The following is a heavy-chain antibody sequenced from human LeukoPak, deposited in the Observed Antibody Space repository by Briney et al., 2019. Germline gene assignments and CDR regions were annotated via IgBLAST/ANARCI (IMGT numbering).Heavy chain of an antibody. CDR3: ARINGSGSYYSVDY. CDR1: GFTFSNAW. V-gene: IGHV3-21*01. J-gene: IGHJ4*02. CDR2: ISSSSSYI. D-gene: IGHD3-10*01. Sequence: GGSLRLSCAASGFTFSNAWMSWVRQAPGNGLEWVSSISSSSSYIYYADSVKGRFTISRDNAKNSLYLQMNSLRAEDTAVYYCARINGSGSYYSVDYWGQGTLVTVSS.